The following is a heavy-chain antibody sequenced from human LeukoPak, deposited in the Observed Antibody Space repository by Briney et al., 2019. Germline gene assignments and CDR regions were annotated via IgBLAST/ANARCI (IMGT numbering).Heavy chain of an antibody. CDR2: ISSSSSTI. J-gene: IGHJ6*03. CDR1: GLTFSSYS. CDR3: ARGRYYMDV. V-gene: IGHV3-48*01. Sequence: GGSLRLSCAASGLTFSSYSMNWVRQAPGKGLEWVSYISSSSSTIYYADSVKGRFPISRDNAKNSLYLQMNSLRAEDTAVYYCARGRYYMDVWGKGTTVTVSS.